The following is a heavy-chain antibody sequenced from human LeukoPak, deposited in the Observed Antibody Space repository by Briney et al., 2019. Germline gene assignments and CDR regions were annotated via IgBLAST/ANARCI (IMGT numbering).Heavy chain of an antibody. CDR3: ARPGVTGADAFDI. D-gene: IGHD2-21*02. V-gene: IGHV4-59*01. CDR2: IYYSGST. J-gene: IGHJ3*02. CDR1: GGSISSYY. Sequence: SETLSLTCTVSGGSISSYYWSWIRQPPGKGLEWIGYIYYSGSTNYNPSLKSRVTISVDTSKNQFSLKLSSVTAADTAVYYCARPGVTGADAFDIWGQGTMVTVFS.